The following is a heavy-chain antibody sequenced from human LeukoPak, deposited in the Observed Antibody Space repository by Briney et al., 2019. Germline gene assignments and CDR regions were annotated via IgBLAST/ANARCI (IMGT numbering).Heavy chain of an antibody. D-gene: IGHD3-10*01. CDR1: GFTFTNHW. J-gene: IGHJ4*02. CDR3: GRDAVSGSGSVDY. CDR2: IRPGGRET. V-gene: IGHV3-74*01. Sequence: GGSLRLSCAASGFTFTNHWMHWVRQAPGKGLVWVSRIRPGGRETNHAGAVKGRFTISRDNAKNTLYLQMNSLGDEDTAVYFCGRDAVSGSGSVDYWGQGVLVTVSS.